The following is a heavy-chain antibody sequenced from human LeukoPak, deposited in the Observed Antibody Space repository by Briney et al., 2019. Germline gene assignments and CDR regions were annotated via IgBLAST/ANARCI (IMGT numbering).Heavy chain of an antibody. CDR1: GYSISSGYY. D-gene: IGHD3-22*01. J-gene: IGHJ3*02. V-gene: IGHV4-38-2*02. Sequence: PSETLSLTCTVSGYSISSGYYWGWIRQPPGKGLEWIGSIYHSGSTYYNPSLKSRVTISVDTSKNQFSLKLSSVTAADTAVYYCARVVVISENDAFDIWGQGTMVTVSS. CDR2: IYHSGST. CDR3: ARVVVISENDAFDI.